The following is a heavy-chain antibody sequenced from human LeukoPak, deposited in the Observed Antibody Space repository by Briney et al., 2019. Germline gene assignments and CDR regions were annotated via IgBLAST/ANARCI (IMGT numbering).Heavy chain of an antibody. J-gene: IGHJ4*02. D-gene: IGHD5-18*01. Sequence: SETLSLTCTVSGASISSSTNYWGWIRQSPGKGLEWIGNIYYSGSTYYNPSLKSRVTISVDTSKNQFSLKLSSVTAADTAVYYCARRGRSGYNYGASDYWGQGTLVTVSS. CDR3: ARRGRSGYNYGASDY. CDR1: GASISSSTNY. CDR2: IYYSGST. V-gene: IGHV4-39*01.